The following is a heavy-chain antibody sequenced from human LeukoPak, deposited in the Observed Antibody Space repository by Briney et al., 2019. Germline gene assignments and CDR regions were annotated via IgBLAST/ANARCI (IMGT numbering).Heavy chain of an antibody. Sequence: GGSLRLSCAASAFTFSRYGMHWVRQAPGKGLEWVAFIRYDGSNKYYADSVKGRFTISRDNSKNTLYLQMNSLRAEDTAVYYCAKEIWPTVTTPGWTYFDYWGQGALVTVSS. CDR3: AKEIWPTVTTPGWTYFDY. D-gene: IGHD4-17*01. V-gene: IGHV3-30*02. CDR1: AFTFSRYG. J-gene: IGHJ4*02. CDR2: IRYDGSNK.